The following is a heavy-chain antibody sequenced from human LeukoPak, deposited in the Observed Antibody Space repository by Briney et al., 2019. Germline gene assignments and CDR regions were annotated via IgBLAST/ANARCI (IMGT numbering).Heavy chain of an antibody. CDR3: ARLLWVPWYFDY. V-gene: IGHV4-34*01. J-gene: IGHJ4*02. Sequence: SETLSLTCAVYGGSFSGYYWSWIRQPPGKGLEWIGEINHSGSTNYNPSLKSRVTISVDTSKNQFSLKLSSVTAADTAVYYCARLLWVPWYFDYWGQGTLVTVSS. CDR2: INHSGST. CDR1: GGSFSGYY. D-gene: IGHD3-16*01.